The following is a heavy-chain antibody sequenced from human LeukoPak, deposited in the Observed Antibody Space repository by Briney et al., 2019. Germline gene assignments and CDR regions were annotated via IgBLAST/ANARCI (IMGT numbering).Heavy chain of an antibody. CDR2: IYTGGNT. CDR1: GFTLGRVQ. Sequence: PGGSLSPVCSASGFTLGRVQIRTVRQAPGKGLEWVSLIYTGGNTYYADSVKGRFTLSRDNSKNTVYLQMNSLRVEDTAMYYCATIPDLSLYYDLWGRGTLVTVSS. CDR3: ATIPDLSLYYDL. V-gene: IGHV3-66*01. D-gene: IGHD3-16*02. J-gene: IGHJ4*02.